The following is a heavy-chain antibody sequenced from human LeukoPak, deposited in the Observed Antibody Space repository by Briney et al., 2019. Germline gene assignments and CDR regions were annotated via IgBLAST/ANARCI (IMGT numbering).Heavy chain of an antibody. CDR3: AKGDYSGRYHYFDY. CDR1: GFTFNSNA. Sequence: GGSLRLSCSPSGFTFNSNAMHWVRQAPGKGLEYVSAISSNGGSTYYADSVKGRFTISRDNSKNTLYLQMNSLRAEDTAVYYCAKGDYSGRYHYFDYWGQGTLVTVSS. D-gene: IGHD1-26*01. V-gene: IGHV3-64*04. CDR2: ISSNGGST. J-gene: IGHJ4*02.